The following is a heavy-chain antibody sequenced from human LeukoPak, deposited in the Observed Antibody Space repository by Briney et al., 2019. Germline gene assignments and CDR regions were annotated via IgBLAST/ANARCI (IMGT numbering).Heavy chain of an antibody. J-gene: IGHJ6*03. CDR1: DFPFIGYT. CDR3: ARDGVADDIVATIHWPYYYYYMDV. D-gene: IGHD5-12*01. V-gene: IGHV3-30*04. Sequence: GGSLRLSCAASDFPFIGYTMHWVRQAPGKGLEWVAGIPYDGSQNSYADSVKGRFSISRDNSKSALYLQLSSLRPEDTAVYYCARDGVADDIVATIHWPYYYYYMDVWGKGTTVTVSS. CDR2: IPYDGSQN.